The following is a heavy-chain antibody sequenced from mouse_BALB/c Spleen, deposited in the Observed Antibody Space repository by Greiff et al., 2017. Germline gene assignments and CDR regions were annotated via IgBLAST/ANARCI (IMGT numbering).Heavy chain of an antibody. CDR3: ARSYRYDGAWFAY. CDR2: ILPGSGST. V-gene: IGHV1-9*01. D-gene: IGHD2-14*01. J-gene: IGHJ3*01. CDR1: GYTFSSYW. Sequence: QVQLKESGAELVRPGASVTLSCKATGYTFSSYWIEWVKQRPGHGLEWIGEILPGSGSTNYNEKFKGKATFTADTSSNTAYMQLSSLTSEDSAVYYCARSYRYDGAWFAYWGQGTLVTVSA.